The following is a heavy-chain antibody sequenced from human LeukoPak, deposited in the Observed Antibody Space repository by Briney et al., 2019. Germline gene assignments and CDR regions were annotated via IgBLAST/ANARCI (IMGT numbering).Heavy chain of an antibody. J-gene: IGHJ6*03. V-gene: IGHV3-23*01. Sequence: GGSLRLSCAASGFTFSSYAMSWVRQAPGKGLEWVSAISGSGGSTYYADSVKGRFTISRDNSKNTLYLQMNSLRAEDTAVYYCAKYGSGDHYYYYYMDVWGKGTTVTVSS. CDR2: ISGSGGST. CDR1: GFTFSSYA. D-gene: IGHD3-10*01. CDR3: AKYGSGDHYYYYYMDV.